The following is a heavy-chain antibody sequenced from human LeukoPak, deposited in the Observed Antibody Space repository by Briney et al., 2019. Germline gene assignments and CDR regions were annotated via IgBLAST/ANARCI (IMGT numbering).Heavy chain of an antibody. CDR2: IYYSGST. J-gene: IGHJ4*02. CDR3: ARQPSIVGAPIY. CDR1: GGSISSYY. D-gene: IGHD1-26*01. Sequence: SETLSLTCTVSGGSISSYYWSWIRQPPGKGLEWIGYIYYSGSTNYNPSLKSRVTISVDTSKNQFSLKLSSVTAADTAVYYCARQPSIVGAPIYWGQGTLVTVSS. V-gene: IGHV4-59*08.